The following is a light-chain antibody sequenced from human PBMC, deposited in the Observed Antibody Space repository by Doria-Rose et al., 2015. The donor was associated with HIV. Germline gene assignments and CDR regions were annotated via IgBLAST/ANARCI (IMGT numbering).Light chain of an antibody. Sequence: VGDRVTITCRAGQGIGRFLVWYQQKSGKAPELLIYSASTLQSGVPSRFSGSGSGTEFTLTISSLQPEDFGTFYCQQIHSYPITFGQGTRLEIK. CDR3: QQIHSYPIT. CDR1: QGIGRF. CDR2: SAS. J-gene: IGKJ5*01. V-gene: IGKV1-9*01.